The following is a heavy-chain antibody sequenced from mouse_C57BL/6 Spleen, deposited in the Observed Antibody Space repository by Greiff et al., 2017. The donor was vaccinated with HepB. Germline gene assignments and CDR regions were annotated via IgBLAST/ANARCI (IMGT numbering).Heavy chain of an antibody. D-gene: IGHD4-1*02. CDR1: GFSLTSYG. CDR3: AKGQLGRDAMDY. V-gene: IGHV2-5*01. CDR2: IWRGGST. J-gene: IGHJ4*01. Sequence: VKLQQSGPGLVQPSQSLSITCTVSGFSLTSYGVHWVRQSPGKGLEWLGVIWRGGSTDYNAAFMSRLSITKDNSKSQVFFKMNSLQADDTAIYYCAKGQLGRDAMDYWGQGTSVTVSS.